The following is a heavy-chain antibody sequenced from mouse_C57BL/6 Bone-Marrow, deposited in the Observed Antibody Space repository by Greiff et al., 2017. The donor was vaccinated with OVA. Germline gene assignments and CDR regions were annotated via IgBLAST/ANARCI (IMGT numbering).Heavy chain of an antibody. V-gene: IGHV1-7*01. D-gene: IGHD2-4*01. CDR2: INPSSGYP. Sequence: VQLQASGAELAKPGASVKLSCKASGYTFTSYWMHLVKQRPGQGLEWIGYINPSSGYPTYNQTFKYKATLTADKSSSTAYMQLSSLTYEDSAVYYCARRASGYYDYDGYFDDWGQGTTLTVSS. CDR3: ARRASGYYDYDGYFDD. CDR1: GYTFTSYW. J-gene: IGHJ2*01.